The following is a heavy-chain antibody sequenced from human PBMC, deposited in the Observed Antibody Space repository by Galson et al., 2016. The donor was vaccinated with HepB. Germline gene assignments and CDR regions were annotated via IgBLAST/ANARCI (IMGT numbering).Heavy chain of an antibody. CDR3: AKSKGGVWSYYFDY. D-gene: IGHD6-19*01. V-gene: IGHV3-23*01. J-gene: IGHJ4*02. CDR2: IYGSGGST. Sequence: SLRLSCATSGFTFSNYAMSWVRQAPGKGLEWVSTIYGSGGSTFHADSVKGRFTISRDNSKHTLYLQMSSLRAEDTAVHYCAKSKGGVWSYYFDYWGQGTLVTVSS. CDR1: GFTFSNYA.